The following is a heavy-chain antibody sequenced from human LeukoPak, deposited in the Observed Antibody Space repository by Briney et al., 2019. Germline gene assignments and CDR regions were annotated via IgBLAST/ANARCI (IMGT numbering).Heavy chain of an antibody. D-gene: IGHD6-6*01. CDR1: GFTFSSYA. V-gene: IGHV3-23*01. J-gene: IGHJ5*02. Sequence: GGSLRLSCAASGFTFSSYAMSWVRQAPGKGLEWVSAISGSGGSTYYADSVKDRFTISRDNSKNTLYLQMNSLRAEDTTVYYCAKDLGQLALNWFDPWGQGTLVTVSS. CDR2: ISGSGGST. CDR3: AKDLGQLALNWFDP.